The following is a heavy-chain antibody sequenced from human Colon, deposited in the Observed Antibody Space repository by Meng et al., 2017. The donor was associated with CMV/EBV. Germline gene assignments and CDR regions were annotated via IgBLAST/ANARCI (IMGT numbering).Heavy chain of an antibody. CDR1: GFNLNTYS. J-gene: IGHJ4*02. CDR2: ISISSSYI. CDR3: ARGGSRSYFFDN. V-gene: IGHV3-21*01. Sequence: GESLKISCAASGFNLNTYSMNWLRQAPGRGLEWVASISISSSYIYYADSVKGRFTISRDNAKNSSSLQMNSLRAEDTARYYCARGGSRSYFFDNWGQGTLVTVSS. D-gene: IGHD3-10*01.